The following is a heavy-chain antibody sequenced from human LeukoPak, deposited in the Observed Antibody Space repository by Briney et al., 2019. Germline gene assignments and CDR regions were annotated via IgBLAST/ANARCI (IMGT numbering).Heavy chain of an antibody. Sequence: QAGGSLRLSCAASGFTFSDYWMHWVRQAPGKGLVGVSRINSDGRITNYADSVKGRFTISRDNAKNTLYLQMNSLRAEDTAVYYCVREAAATLFDYWGQGTLVTVSS. D-gene: IGHD1-26*01. V-gene: IGHV3-74*01. CDR2: INSDGRIT. CDR3: VREAAATLFDY. CDR1: GFTFSDYW. J-gene: IGHJ4*02.